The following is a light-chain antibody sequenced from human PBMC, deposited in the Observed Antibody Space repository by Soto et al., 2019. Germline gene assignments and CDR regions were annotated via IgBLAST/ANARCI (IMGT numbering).Light chain of an antibody. Sequence: QSALTQPASVSGSPGQSITISCPGTSSDVGSYNLVSWYQQHPGKAPKLMIYEVSKRPSGVSNRFSGSKSGNTASLTISGLQAEDEADYYCCSYAGSSTLWVFGGGNKLTVL. CDR3: CSYAGSSTLWV. CDR1: SSDVGSYNL. J-gene: IGLJ3*02. CDR2: EVS. V-gene: IGLV2-23*02.